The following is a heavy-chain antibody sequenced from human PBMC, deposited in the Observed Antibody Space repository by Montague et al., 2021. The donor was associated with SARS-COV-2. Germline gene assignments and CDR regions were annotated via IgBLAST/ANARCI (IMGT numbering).Heavy chain of an antibody. V-gene: IGHV3-20*04. CDR1: GFPFSSYA. D-gene: IGHD1-26*01. CDR3: ARGIVGATVGLDFYYGMDV. J-gene: IGHJ6*02. CDR2: INWDGGSK. Sequence: SLRLSCAASGFPFSSYAMSWVRQAPGKGLEWVAGINWDGGSKGYADSVKGRFTISRDNSKNSLYMQMNSLRAEDTALYYCARGIVGATVGLDFYYGMDVWGQGTTVTVSS.